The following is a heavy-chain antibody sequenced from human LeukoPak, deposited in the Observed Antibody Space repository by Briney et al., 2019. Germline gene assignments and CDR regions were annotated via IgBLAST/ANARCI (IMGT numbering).Heavy chain of an antibody. CDR3: ARGPAGYN. Sequence: GWSLRLSCAASGFTVSSNHMSWVRQAPGKGLEWVSVIYSGGSTDYADSVKGRFTISRDNLKNTLYLQMNTLRAEDTAVYYCARGPAGYNWGQGTLVTVSS. V-gene: IGHV3-53*01. D-gene: IGHD1-1*01. CDR2: IYSGGST. J-gene: IGHJ4*02. CDR1: GFTVSSNH.